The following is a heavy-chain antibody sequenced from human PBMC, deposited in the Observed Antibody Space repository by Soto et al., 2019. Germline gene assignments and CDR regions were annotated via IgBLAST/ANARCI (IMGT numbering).Heavy chain of an antibody. CDR1: GGTFSSYA. J-gene: IGHJ4*02. CDR3: ARSRYCSSTSCYARSTHYFDY. V-gene: IGHV1-69*01. Sequence: QVQLVQSGAEVKKPGSSVKVSCTASGGTFSSYAISWVRQAPGQGLEWMGGIIPIFGTANYAQKFQGRVTITADESTSTAYMELSSLRSEDTAVYYCARSRYCSSTSCYARSTHYFDYWGQGTLVTVSS. CDR2: IIPIFGTA. D-gene: IGHD2-2*01.